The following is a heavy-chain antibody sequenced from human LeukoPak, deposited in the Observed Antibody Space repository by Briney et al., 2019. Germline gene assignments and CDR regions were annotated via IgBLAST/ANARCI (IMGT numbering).Heavy chain of an antibody. CDR2: IIPILGIA. CDR3: ARDQGSSWSKRGLYFQH. D-gene: IGHD6-13*01. CDR1: GGTFSSYT. V-gene: IGHV1-69*04. Sequence: SVKVSCKASGGTFSSYTISWVRQPPGQGLEWMGRIIPILGIANYAQKFKGRVTITPDKPTSTAYMELSSLRSEDTAVYYCARDQGSSWSKRGLYFQHWGQGTLVTVSS. J-gene: IGHJ1*01.